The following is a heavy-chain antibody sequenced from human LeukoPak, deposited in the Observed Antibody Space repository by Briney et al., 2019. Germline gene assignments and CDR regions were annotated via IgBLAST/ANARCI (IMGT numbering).Heavy chain of an antibody. V-gene: IGHV1-2*02. CDR3: ARDRGYYDSSGSFDY. Sequence: ASVKVSCKASGYTFTGYYMHWARQAPGQGLEWMGWINPNSGGTNYAQKFQGRVTMTRDTSISTAYMELSRLRSDDTAVYYCARDRGYYDSSGSFDYWGQGTLVTVSS. CDR2: INPNSGGT. J-gene: IGHJ4*02. D-gene: IGHD3-22*01. CDR1: GYTFTGYY.